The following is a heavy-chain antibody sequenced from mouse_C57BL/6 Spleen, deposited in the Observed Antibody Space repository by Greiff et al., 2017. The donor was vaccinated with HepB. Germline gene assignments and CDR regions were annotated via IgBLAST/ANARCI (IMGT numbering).Heavy chain of an antibody. CDR3: ARSGYGRSYPFAY. J-gene: IGHJ3*01. V-gene: IGHV1-55*01. CDR1: GYTFTSYW. D-gene: IGHD1-1*01. CDR2: IYPGSGST. Sequence: VKLQQPGAELVKPGASVKMSCKASGYTFTSYWITWVKQRPGQGLEWIGDIYPGSGSTNYNEKFKSKATLTVDTSSSTAYMQLSSLTSEDSAVYDCARSGYGRSYPFAYWGQGTLVTVSA.